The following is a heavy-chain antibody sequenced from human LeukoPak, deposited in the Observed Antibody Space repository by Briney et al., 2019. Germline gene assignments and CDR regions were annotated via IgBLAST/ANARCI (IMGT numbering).Heavy chain of an antibody. D-gene: IGHD3-10*01. V-gene: IGHV1-8*01. CDR2: MNPNSGNT. CDR1: GYTFTSYD. Sequence: ASAKVSCKASGYTFTSYDINWVRQATGQGLEWMGWMNPNSGNTGYAQKFQGRVTMTRNTSISTAYMELSSLRSEDTAVYYCARGGRPPMVRGVIRDRGQGTLVTVSS. CDR3: ARGGRPPMVRGVIRD. J-gene: IGHJ4*02.